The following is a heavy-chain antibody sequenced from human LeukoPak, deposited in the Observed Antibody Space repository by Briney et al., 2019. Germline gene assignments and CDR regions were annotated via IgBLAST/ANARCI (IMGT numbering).Heavy chain of an antibody. D-gene: IGHD6-13*01. CDR1: GFTFSSYE. J-gene: IGHJ4*02. Sequence: PGGSLRLSCAASGFTFSSYEMNWVRQAPGEGLEWGSYISSSGSNIYYADSVKGRFTISRDNAKNSLYLQMNSLRAEDTAAYYCARGRRRIAAAGATPPAPYFDYWGQGTLVTVSS. CDR3: ARGRRRIAAAGATPPAPYFDY. CDR2: ISSSGSNI. V-gene: IGHV3-48*03.